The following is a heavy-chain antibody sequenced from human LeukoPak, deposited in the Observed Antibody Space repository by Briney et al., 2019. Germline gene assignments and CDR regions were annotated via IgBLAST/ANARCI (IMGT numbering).Heavy chain of an antibody. CDR2: INHSGST. D-gene: IGHD2-15*01. CDR1: GGSFRGYY. V-gene: IGHV4-34*01. CDR3: ASPDCSGGSCSQYYFDY. J-gene: IGHJ4*02. Sequence: SETLSLTCAVYGGSFRGYYWSWIRQPPGKGLEWIGEINHSGSTNYNPSLKSRVTISVDTSKNQFSLKLSSVTAADTAVYYCASPDCSGGSCSQYYFDYWGQGTLVTVSS.